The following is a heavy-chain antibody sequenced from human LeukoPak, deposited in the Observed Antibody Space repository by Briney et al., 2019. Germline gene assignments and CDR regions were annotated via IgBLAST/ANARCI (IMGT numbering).Heavy chain of an antibody. CDR2: IYYSGST. V-gene: IGHV4-59*01. Sequence: SEPLSLTCTVSGGSISSYYWSWIRQPPGKGLEWIGYIYYSGSTNYNPSLKSRVTISVDTSKNQFSLKLSSVTAADTAVYYCARNDYSNYYLPFFDPWGKGTLVTVSS. CDR3: ARNDYSNYYLPFFDP. D-gene: IGHD4-11*01. CDR1: GGSISSYY. J-gene: IGHJ5*02.